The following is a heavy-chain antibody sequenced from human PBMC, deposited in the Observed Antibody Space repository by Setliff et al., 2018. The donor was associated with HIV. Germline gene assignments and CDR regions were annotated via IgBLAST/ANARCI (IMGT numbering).Heavy chain of an antibody. CDR1: GFTFSSYS. CDR2: ISSSSTSI. D-gene: IGHD1-7*01. J-gene: IGHJ6*03. V-gene: IGHV3-21*01. Sequence: GGSLRLSCAASGFTFSSYSMNWVRQAPGKGLEWVSSISSSSTSIYYTDSVKGRFTISRDNAKNSLYLQMNSLRAEDTAVYYCTRDYAYDWNSVMDVWGKVTTVTVSS. CDR3: TRDYAYDWNSVMDV.